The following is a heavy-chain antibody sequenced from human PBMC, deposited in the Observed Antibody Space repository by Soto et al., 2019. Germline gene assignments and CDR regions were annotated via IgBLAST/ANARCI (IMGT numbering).Heavy chain of an antibody. CDR2: ISAYNGNT. Sequence: EASVKVSCKASGYTFTSYGISWVRQAPGQGLEWMGWISAYNGNTNYAQKLQGRVTMTTDTSTSTAYMELRSLRSDDTAVYYCARDLDRYCSGGSCYSAFDIWGQGTMVTVSS. V-gene: IGHV1-18*01. CDR3: ARDLDRYCSGGSCYSAFDI. D-gene: IGHD2-15*01. CDR1: GYTFTSYG. J-gene: IGHJ3*02.